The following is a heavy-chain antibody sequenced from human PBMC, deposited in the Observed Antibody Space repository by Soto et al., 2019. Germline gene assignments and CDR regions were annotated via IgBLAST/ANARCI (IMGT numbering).Heavy chain of an antibody. D-gene: IGHD6-13*01. CDR1: GGSFSGYY. J-gene: IGHJ5*02. CDR3: SVGIAAAGTFWFDP. Sequence: PSETLSLTCAVYGGSFSGYYWSWIRQPPGKGLEWIGEINHSGSTNYNPSLKSRVTISVDTSKNQFSLKLSSVTAADTAVYYGSVGIAAAGTFWFDPWGRGTLVTVSS. V-gene: IGHV4-34*01. CDR2: INHSGST.